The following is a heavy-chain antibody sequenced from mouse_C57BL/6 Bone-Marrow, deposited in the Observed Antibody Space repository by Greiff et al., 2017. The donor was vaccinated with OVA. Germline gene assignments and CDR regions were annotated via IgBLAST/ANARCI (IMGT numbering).Heavy chain of an antibody. J-gene: IGHJ4*01. Sequence: VKLQESGAELVKPGASVKISCKASGYAFSSYWMNWVKQRPGKGLEGIGQIYPGDGDTNYNGKFKGRATLTADKSSSTAYMQLSSLTSEDSAVYFCARDYYGSSYDYYAMDYWGQGTSVTVSS. V-gene: IGHV1-80*01. CDR2: IYPGDGDT. CDR1: GYAFSSYW. CDR3: ARDYYGSSYDYYAMDY. D-gene: IGHD1-1*01.